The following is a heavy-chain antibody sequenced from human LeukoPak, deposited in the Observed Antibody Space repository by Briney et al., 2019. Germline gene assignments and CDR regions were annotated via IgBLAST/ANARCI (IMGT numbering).Heavy chain of an antibody. CDR2: SSGSGGST. Sequence: GGSLRLSCAASGFTFSSYVMSWVRQAPGKGLEWVSSSSGSGGSTYYADSVKGQFTISRDNSKNTVYLQMNSLRAEDTAVYYCAKESTRYYDSSGYYSDYWGQGTLVTVSS. CDR1: GFTFSSYV. J-gene: IGHJ4*02. D-gene: IGHD3-22*01. V-gene: IGHV3-23*01. CDR3: AKESTRYYDSSGYYSDY.